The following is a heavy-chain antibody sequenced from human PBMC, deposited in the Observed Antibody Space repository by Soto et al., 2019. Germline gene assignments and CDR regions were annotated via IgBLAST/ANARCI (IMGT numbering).Heavy chain of an antibody. CDR3: ARVRITTVTD. Sequence: GGSLRLSCAASGFTFSDYFMSWIRQAPGKGLEWLSYISSTGTTILNADSVKGRFTISRDNAKKLLYLQMNTLRAEDTAVYYCARVRITTVTDWGQGTLVAVSS. CDR2: ISSTGTTI. CDR1: GFTFSDYF. J-gene: IGHJ4*02. D-gene: IGHD4-17*01. V-gene: IGHV3-11*01.